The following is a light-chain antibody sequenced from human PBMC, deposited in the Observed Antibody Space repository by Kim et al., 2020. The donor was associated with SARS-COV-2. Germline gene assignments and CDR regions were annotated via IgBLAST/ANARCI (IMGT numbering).Light chain of an antibody. V-gene: IGKV1-12*01. J-gene: IGKJ4*01. CDR2: PAS. CDR3: QQANSYPLT. Sequence: DIQMTQSPSSVSASVGERVTMTCRASQGIGSWLAWYQQKPGKAPKVLIYPASSLQSGVPSRFSGSGSGTEFTLTISSLQPEDVAIYYCQQANSYPLTFAGETKVDIK. CDR1: QGIGSW.